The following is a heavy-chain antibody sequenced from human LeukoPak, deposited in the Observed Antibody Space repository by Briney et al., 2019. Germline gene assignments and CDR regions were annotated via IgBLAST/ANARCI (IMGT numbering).Heavy chain of an antibody. Sequence: GESLKISCKRSGYSFTSYWIGWVRHMPGKGLEWMEIIYPGDSDTRYSPSFQGQVTISADKSISTAYLQWSSLKASDTAMYYCARIPTPAAMVDYWGQGTLVTVSS. CDR3: ARIPTPAAMVDY. D-gene: IGHD2-2*01. CDR2: IYPGDSDT. V-gene: IGHV5-51*01. J-gene: IGHJ4*02. CDR1: GYSFTSYW.